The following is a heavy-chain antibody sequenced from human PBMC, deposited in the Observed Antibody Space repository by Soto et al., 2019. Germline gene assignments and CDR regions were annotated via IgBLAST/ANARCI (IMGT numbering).Heavy chain of an antibody. J-gene: IGHJ3*02. CDR3: AHRGAREVPVRVWWYRPDDAFDI. Sequence: QITLKESGPTLVKPTQTLTLTCTFSGFSLSTSGVGVGWIRQPPGKALEWLALIYWDDDKRYSPSLKSRLTITKDTSKNQVVLTMTNMDPVDTATYYCAHRGAREVPVRVWWYRPDDAFDIWGQGTMVTVSS. CDR2: IYWDDDK. D-gene: IGHD2-15*01. V-gene: IGHV2-5*02. CDR1: GFSLSTSGVG.